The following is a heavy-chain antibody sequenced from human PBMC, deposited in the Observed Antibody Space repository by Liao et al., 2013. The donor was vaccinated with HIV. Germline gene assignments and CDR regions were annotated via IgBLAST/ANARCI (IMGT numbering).Heavy chain of an antibody. Sequence: QVQLQQWGAGLVKPSETLSLTCAVYGGSFSGYYWSWIRQPPGKGLEWIGEINHSGSTNYNPSLKSRVTISVDTSKNQFSLKLSSVTAADTAVYYCARGRWGLLWFGESDLHRTFFDYWGQGTLVTVSS. D-gene: IGHD3-10*01. J-gene: IGHJ4*02. CDR2: INHSGST. CDR1: GGSFSGYY. V-gene: IGHV4-34*02. CDR3: ARGRWGLLWFGESDLHRTFFDY.